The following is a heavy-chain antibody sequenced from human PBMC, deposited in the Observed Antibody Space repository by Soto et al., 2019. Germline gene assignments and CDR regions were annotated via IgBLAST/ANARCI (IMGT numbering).Heavy chain of an antibody. J-gene: IGHJ1*01. V-gene: IGHV4-34*01. Sequence: SETLSLTCAVYGGSFSGYYWSWIRQPPGKGLEWIGEINHSGSTNYNPSLKSRVTISVDTSKNQFSLKLSSVTAADTAVYYCARGRNSSSAMDPFQHWGQGTLVTVSS. CDR1: GGSFSGYY. D-gene: IGHD6-13*01. CDR2: INHSGST. CDR3: ARGRNSSSAMDPFQH.